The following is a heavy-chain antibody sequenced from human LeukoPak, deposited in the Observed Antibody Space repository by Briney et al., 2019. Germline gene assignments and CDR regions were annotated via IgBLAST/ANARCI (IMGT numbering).Heavy chain of an antibody. D-gene: IGHD3-22*01. V-gene: IGHV4-59*01. Sequence: SETLSLTCTVSAGSISSYYWNWIRQPPGKGLECIGFVYYSGNTNYNPSLKRRVTISVDTSKNQFSLRLTSVTAADTAVYYCARGDYYDSSAYDFWGQGTLVSVSS. CDR2: VYYSGNT. J-gene: IGHJ4*02. CDR3: ARGDYYDSSAYDF. CDR1: AGSISSYY.